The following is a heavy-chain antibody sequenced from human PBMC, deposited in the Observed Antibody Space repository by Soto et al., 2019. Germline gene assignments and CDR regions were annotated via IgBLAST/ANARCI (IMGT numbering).Heavy chain of an antibody. Sequence: QVQLVQSGAEVKKPGASVKVSCKASGYTFTSYDIIWVRQATGQGLEWMGWMNPSTGNTDSAEKFQGRLTMTRNTSIRTVYMELSSLSFEDTAVYYCARGCMIVAGGFDPWGQGTLVTVSS. CDR1: GYTFTSYD. D-gene: IGHD3-22*01. CDR2: MNPSTGNT. V-gene: IGHV1-8*01. CDR3: ARGCMIVAGGFDP. J-gene: IGHJ5*02.